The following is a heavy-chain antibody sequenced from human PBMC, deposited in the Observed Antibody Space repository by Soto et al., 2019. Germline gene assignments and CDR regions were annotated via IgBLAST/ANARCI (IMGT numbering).Heavy chain of an antibody. Sequence: GESLKISCKGSGYSFTSYWIGWVRQMPGKGLEWMGIMFPGDSNSRYSPSFQGQVTFSAEKSTSTAYLQWSSLKASDTAIYYCARQGELLDFWGQGTLVPVSS. D-gene: IGHD1-7*01. CDR3: ARQGELLDF. V-gene: IGHV5-51*01. CDR1: GYSFTSYW. J-gene: IGHJ4*02. CDR2: MFPGDSNS.